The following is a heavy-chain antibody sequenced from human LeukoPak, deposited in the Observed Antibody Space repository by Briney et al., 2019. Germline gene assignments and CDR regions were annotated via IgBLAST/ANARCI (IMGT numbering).Heavy chain of an antibody. CDR1: GYTFTSYG. CDR3: VRDAHCLGQQRVNGIWFDA. J-gene: IGHJ5*02. CDR2: ISAYNGNT. D-gene: IGHD6-13*01. V-gene: IGHV1-18*01. Sequence: GSVNVSCQASGYTFTSYGISWVRQAPGQGLEWMGWISAYNGNTNYAQKLHGRVTMNTDTSTSTGYMEMRSLRSDDTAVYYCVRDAHCLGQQRVNGIWFDAWGQGTLVTVSS.